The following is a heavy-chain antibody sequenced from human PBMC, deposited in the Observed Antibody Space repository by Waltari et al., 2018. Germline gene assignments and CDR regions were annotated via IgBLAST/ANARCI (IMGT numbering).Heavy chain of an antibody. Sequence: EVQVVESGGGLVQPGGSLRLSCGATGLTLSHAWMTWVRHVPGEGLESVADTSPEGSQTSYLHSVRGRFRVSRDNTKNLVYLEMNSVTADDTAVYYCTRDIGYKCFDYWGQGTLVTVAS. CDR1: GLTLSHAW. CDR3: TRDIGYKCFDY. V-gene: IGHV3-7*03. CDR2: TSPEGSQT. J-gene: IGHJ4*02. D-gene: IGHD3-10*01.